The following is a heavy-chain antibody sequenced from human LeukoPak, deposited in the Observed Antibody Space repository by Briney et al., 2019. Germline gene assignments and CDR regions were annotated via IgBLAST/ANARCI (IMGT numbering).Heavy chain of an antibody. CDR1: GGTFSSYA. D-gene: IGHD3-22*01. V-gene: IGHV1-69*13. Sequence: ASVKVSCTASGGTFSSYAISWVRQAPGQGLEWMGGIIPIFGTANYAQKFQGRVTITADESTSTAYMELSSLRSEDTAVYYCASLGYYDSSGYYYFDYWGQGTLVTVSS. CDR2: IIPIFGTA. J-gene: IGHJ4*02. CDR3: ASLGYYDSSGYYYFDY.